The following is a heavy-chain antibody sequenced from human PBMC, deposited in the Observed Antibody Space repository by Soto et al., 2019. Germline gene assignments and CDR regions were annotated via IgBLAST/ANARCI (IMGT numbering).Heavy chain of an antibody. Sequence: ASVKVSCKASGYTFTSYYMHWVRQAPGQGLEWMGIINPSGGSTSYAQKFQGRVTMTRDTSTSTVYMELSSLRSEDTAVYYCARDNVGWDYGDQRGYYMDVWGKGTTVTVSS. V-gene: IGHV1-46*03. D-gene: IGHD4-17*01. CDR1: GYTFTSYY. J-gene: IGHJ6*03. CDR2: INPSGGST. CDR3: ARDNVGWDYGDQRGYYMDV.